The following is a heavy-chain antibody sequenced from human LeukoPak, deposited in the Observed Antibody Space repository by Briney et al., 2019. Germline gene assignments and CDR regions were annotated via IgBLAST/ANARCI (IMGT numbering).Heavy chain of an antibody. V-gene: IGHV3-66*01. CDR2: IYSGGST. D-gene: IGHD2-8*02. Sequence: GGSLRLSCAASGFTVSSNYMSWVRQAPGKGLEWVSVIYSGGSTYYADSVKGRFTISRDNSKNTLYLRMNSLRAEDTAVYYCARDGTDPRWFDPWGQGTLVTVSS. CDR1: GFTVSSNY. CDR3: ARDGTDPRWFDP. J-gene: IGHJ5*02.